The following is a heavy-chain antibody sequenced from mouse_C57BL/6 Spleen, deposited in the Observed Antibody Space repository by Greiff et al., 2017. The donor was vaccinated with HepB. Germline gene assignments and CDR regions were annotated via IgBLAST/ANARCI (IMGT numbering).Heavy chain of an antibody. J-gene: IGHJ3*01. CDR1: GYAFSSSW. Sequence: QVHVKQSGPELVKPGASVKISCKASGYAFSSSWMNWVKQRPGKGLEWIGRIYPGDGDTNYNGKFKGKATLTADKSSSTAYMQLSSLTSEDSAVYFCAREGWLLTWFAYWGQGTLVTVSA. CDR3: AREGWLLTWFAY. D-gene: IGHD2-3*01. CDR2: IYPGDGDT. V-gene: IGHV1-82*01.